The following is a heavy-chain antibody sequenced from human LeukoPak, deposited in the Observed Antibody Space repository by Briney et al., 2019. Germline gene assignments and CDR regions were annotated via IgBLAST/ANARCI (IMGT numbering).Heavy chain of an antibody. CDR2: ISYDGSNK. D-gene: IGHD4-11*01. V-gene: IGHV3-30*18. CDR3: AKPALTTPWDYYYYGMDV. CDR1: GFTFSSYG. Sequence: GRSLRLSCAASGFTFSSYGMHWVRQAPGKGLEWVAVISYDGSNKYYADSVKGRFTISRDNSKNTLYLQRNSLRAEDTAVYYCAKPALTTPWDYYYYGMDVWGQGTTVTVSS. J-gene: IGHJ6*02.